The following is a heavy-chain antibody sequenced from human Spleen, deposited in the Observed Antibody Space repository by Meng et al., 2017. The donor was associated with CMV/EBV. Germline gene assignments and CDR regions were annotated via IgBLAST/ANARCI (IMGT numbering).Heavy chain of an antibody. CDR3: ARGGGKTYYDFWSAYYMN. J-gene: IGHJ4*02. D-gene: IGHD3-3*01. CDR2: INPNSGGT. Sequence: YTFNGQYRHWVRQAPGHGLEWMGWINPNSGGTNYEQKFQGRVTMTRDTSISTAYMELSSLRSDDTAVYYCARGGGKTYYDFWSAYYMNWGQGTLVTVSS. CDR1: YTFNGQY. V-gene: IGHV1-2*02.